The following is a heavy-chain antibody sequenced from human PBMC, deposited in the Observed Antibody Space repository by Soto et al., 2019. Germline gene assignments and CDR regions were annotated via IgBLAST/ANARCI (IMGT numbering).Heavy chain of an antibody. CDR2: INPSGGST. J-gene: IGHJ4*02. Sequence: GASVKVSCKASGYTFNSYYIRWVRQAPGQGLEWMGIINPSGGSTSYAQKFQGRVTMTRDTSTSTVYMELSSLRSEDTAVYFCARERGTSCYNTWGQGTLVTVSS. CDR3: ARERGTSCYNT. D-gene: IGHD2-2*02. V-gene: IGHV1-46*02. CDR1: GYTFNSYY.